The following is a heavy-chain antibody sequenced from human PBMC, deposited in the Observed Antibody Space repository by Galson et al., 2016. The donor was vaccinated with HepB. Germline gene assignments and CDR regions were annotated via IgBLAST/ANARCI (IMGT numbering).Heavy chain of an antibody. D-gene: IGHD3-10*01. J-gene: IGHJ3*02. V-gene: IGHV3-30-3*01. CDR1: GFTFTTYT. Sequence: SLRLSCAASGFTFTTYTLHWVRQAPGKGLEWVAVIFRDGNTAVYAESVKGRFTISRDNSKNTLYLQMNSLRAEDTAVYFCARAGRGVDDAFDIWGQGRMVTVSS. CDR3: ARAGRGVDDAFDI. CDR2: IFRDGNTA.